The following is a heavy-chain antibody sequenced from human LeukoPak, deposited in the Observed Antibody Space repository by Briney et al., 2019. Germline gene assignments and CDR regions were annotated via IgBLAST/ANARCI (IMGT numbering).Heavy chain of an antibody. D-gene: IGHD3-22*01. J-gene: IGHJ3*02. Sequence: ASVKVSCKASGYTFTSYDINWVRQATGQGLEWMGGIIPIIGTTNYAQKFQGRVTMTRDTSISTAYMELSRLRSDDTAVYYCASSIGDSSGYYMAFDIWSQGTMVTVSS. V-gene: IGHV1-2*02. CDR2: IIPIIGTT. CDR3: ASSIGDSSGYYMAFDI. CDR1: GYTFTSYD.